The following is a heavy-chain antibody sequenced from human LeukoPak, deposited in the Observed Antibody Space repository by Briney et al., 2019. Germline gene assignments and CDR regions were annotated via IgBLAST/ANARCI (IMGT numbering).Heavy chain of an antibody. CDR1: GFTFSSYA. V-gene: IGHV3-30-3*01. D-gene: IGHD3-10*01. J-gene: IGHJ4*02. Sequence: GGSLCLSCAASGFTFSSYAMHWVRQAPGKGLEWVAVISYDGSNKYYADSVKGRFTISRDNSKNTLYLQMNSLRAEDTAVYYCAKASTGIGELGEYYFDYWGQGTLVTVSS. CDR2: ISYDGSNK. CDR3: AKASTGIGELGEYYFDY.